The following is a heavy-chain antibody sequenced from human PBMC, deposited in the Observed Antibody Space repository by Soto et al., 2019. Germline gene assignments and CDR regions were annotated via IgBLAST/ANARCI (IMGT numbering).Heavy chain of an antibody. Sequence: QVQLVESGGGLVKPGGSLRLSCAASGFTFSDYYMSWIRQAPGKGLEWVSYIGANGDSIYYADSVKGRFTISRDNSKNTLYLQMTGLRADDTAVYYCTGGSNSVYWGQGTLVTVSS. CDR3: TGGSNSVY. J-gene: IGHJ4*02. CDR2: IGANGDSI. D-gene: IGHD1-26*01. V-gene: IGHV3-11*01. CDR1: GFTFSDYY.